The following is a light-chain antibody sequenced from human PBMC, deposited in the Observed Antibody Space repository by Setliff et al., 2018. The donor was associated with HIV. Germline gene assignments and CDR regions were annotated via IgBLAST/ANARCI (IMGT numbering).Light chain of an antibody. CDR1: SSDVGGYNY. J-gene: IGLJ1*01. Sequence: QSALTQPRPVSGSPGQSVTISCTGTSSDVGGYNYVSWYQQHPGKAPKLMIYDVSGRPSGVPDRFSGSKSANTASLTISGLQAEDEADYYCCSYAGSYTFYVFGTGTKV. CDR2: DVS. CDR3: CSYAGSYTFYV. V-gene: IGLV2-11*01.